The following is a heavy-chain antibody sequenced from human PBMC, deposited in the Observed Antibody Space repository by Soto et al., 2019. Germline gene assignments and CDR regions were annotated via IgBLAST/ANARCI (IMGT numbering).Heavy chain of an antibody. V-gene: IGHV1-18*01. CDR3: ARDTESNRYND. CDR2: IRPDNGNT. Sequence: QVPVLQSGPEVKRPGASVKVSCKTSGYTFSTSGISWVRQAPGQGLEWEGGIRPDNGNTKSAQRLQGSVTLTTDTSASTAYMELRSLTSDDTAMYYCARDTESNRYNDWGQGTLVTVSS. CDR1: GYTFSTSG. J-gene: IGHJ1*01. D-gene: IGHD1-20*01.